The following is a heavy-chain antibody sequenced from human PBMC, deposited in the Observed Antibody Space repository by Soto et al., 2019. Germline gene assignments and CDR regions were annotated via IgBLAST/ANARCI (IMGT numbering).Heavy chain of an antibody. CDR2: INHSGST. CDR3: ARVVAYYYDSSAYQPKRYYFDY. Sequence: PSETLSLTCAVYGGSFSGYYWSWIRQPPGKGLEWIGEINHSGSTNYNPSLKSRVTISVDTSKNQFSLKLSSVTAADTAVYYCARVVAYYYDSSAYQPKRYYFDYWGQGTLVTVSS. V-gene: IGHV4-34*01. CDR1: GGSFSGYY. D-gene: IGHD3-22*01. J-gene: IGHJ4*02.